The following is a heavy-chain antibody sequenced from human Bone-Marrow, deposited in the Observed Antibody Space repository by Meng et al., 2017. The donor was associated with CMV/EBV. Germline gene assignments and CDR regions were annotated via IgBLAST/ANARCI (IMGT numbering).Heavy chain of an antibody. CDR3: TSGDPESFDI. V-gene: IGHV5-51*03. D-gene: IGHD7-27*01. CDR2: IYPGDSDT. J-gene: IGHJ3*02. CDR1: GYSFTCYL. Sequence: GASLKISCKDSGYSFTCYLIGWVRQMPGKGLEWMGIIYPGDSDTRYSPFLQGQVTISADKSISTAYLQWSSLKASGAAMYYCTSGDPESFDIWGQGTKVTVSS.